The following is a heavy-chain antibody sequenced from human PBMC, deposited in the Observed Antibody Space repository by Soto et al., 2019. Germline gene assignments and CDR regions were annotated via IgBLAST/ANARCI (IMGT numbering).Heavy chain of an antibody. Sequence: GGSLRLSCAASGFSFSTYAMYWVRQTPGKGLEYVSATTSNGGSTYYANSVKGRFTISRDNLRNTLYLQMGSPRAEDTAIYYCAKDRHPDGIWTFDYWGRGTLVTVSS. CDR2: TTSNGGST. CDR1: GFSFSTYA. CDR3: AKDRHPDGIWTFDY. D-gene: IGHD3-9*01. J-gene: IGHJ4*02. V-gene: IGHV3-64*01.